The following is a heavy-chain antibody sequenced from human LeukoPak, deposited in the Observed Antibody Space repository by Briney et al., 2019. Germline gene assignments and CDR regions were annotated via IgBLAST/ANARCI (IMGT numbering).Heavy chain of an antibody. V-gene: IGHV3-30*02. CDR2: IRYDGSNK. D-gene: IGHD2-2*01. J-gene: IGHJ4*02. CDR3: AKWQGPGFWSSTVGGY. Sequence: GGSLRLSCAASGFTFSSYGMHWVRQAPGKGLEWVAFIRYDGSNKYYADSVKGRFTISRDNSKNTLYLQMNSLRAEDTAVYYCAKWQGPGFWSSTVGGYWGQGTLVTVSS. CDR1: GFTFSSYG.